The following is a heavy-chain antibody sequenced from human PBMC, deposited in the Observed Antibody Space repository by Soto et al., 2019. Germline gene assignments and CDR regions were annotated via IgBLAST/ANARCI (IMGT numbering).Heavy chain of an antibody. CDR1: GGSIISGGYS. CDR3: ARLYCSGGSCYLDY. V-gene: IGHV4-30-2*01. CDR2: IYHSGST. Sequence: SSETLSLTCAVSGGSIISGGYSWSWIRQPPGKGLEWIGYIYHSGSTYYNPSLKSRVTISVDRSKNQFSLKLSSVTAADTAVYYCARLYCSGGSCYLDYWGQGTLVTVSS. J-gene: IGHJ4*02. D-gene: IGHD2-15*01.